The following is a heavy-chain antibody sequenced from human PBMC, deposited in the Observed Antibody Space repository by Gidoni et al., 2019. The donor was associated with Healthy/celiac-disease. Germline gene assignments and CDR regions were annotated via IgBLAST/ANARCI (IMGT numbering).Heavy chain of an antibody. D-gene: IGHD3-10*01. CDR2: ISSSSSTI. V-gene: IGHV3-48*02. Sequence: EVQLVESGGGLVQPGGSLRLSCAASGFTFSSYSMNWVRQAPGKGLEWVSYISSSSSTIYYADSVKGRFTISRDNAKNSLYLQMNSLRDEDTAVYYCARDATRITMVRAVDYWGQGTLVTVSS. CDR3: ARDATRITMVRAVDY. J-gene: IGHJ4*02. CDR1: GFTFSSYS.